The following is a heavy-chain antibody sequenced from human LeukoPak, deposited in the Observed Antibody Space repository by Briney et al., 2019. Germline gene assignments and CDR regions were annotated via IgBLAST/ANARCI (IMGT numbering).Heavy chain of an antibody. D-gene: IGHD3-22*01. Sequence: PGGSLRLSCAASGFTFSSYEMNWVRQAPGKGLEWVSYISSSGSTIYYVDSVKGRFTISRDNAKNSLYLQMNSLRAEDTAVYYCATKEYYYDSSGYYLDYYYGMDVWGQGTTVTVSS. CDR1: GFTFSSYE. J-gene: IGHJ6*02. V-gene: IGHV3-48*03. CDR2: ISSSGSTI. CDR3: ATKEYYYDSSGYYLDYYYGMDV.